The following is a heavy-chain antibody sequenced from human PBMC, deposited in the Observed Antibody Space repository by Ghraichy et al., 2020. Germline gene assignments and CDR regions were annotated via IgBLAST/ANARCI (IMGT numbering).Heavy chain of an antibody. CDR1: GFSFSSYR. CDR3: ARDRNGYFDY. Sequence: GGSLRLSCAASGFSFSSYRMHWVRQAPGKGLEWVAFTWYDGSKKYYADSVKGRFTISRDNSKNTLYLQMNSLRAEDTAVYYWARDRNGYFDYWGQGTLVTVCS. V-gene: IGHV3-33*01. CDR2: TWYDGSKK. J-gene: IGHJ4*02. D-gene: IGHD2-2*03.